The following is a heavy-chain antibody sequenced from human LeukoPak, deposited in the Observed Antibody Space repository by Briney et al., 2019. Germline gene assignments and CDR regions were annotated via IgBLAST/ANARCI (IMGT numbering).Heavy chain of an antibody. CDR1: GFTFNTYG. J-gene: IGHJ4*02. V-gene: IGHV3-30*02. D-gene: IGHD2-15*01. Sequence: GGSLRLSCAAYGFTFNTYGMHWVRQAPGKGLECVAIVGGDGSRKEYGDAVKGRFTVSRDESEDTVYLQMNNLRVEDTAVYYCAKDSPLHPNAFDYWGQGILVTVSS. CDR3: AKDSPLHPNAFDY. CDR2: VGGDGSRK.